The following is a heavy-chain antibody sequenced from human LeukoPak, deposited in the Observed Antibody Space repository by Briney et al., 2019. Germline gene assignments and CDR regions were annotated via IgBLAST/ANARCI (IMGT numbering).Heavy chain of an antibody. CDR3: ASGLYYYDSSGYYGIDY. Sequence: PSETLSLTCTVSGGSISSSSYYWGWIRQPPGKGLEWIGSIYYSGSTYYNPPLKSRVTISVDTSKNQFSLKLSSVTAADTAVYYCASGLYYYDSSGYYGIDYWGQGTLVTVSS. CDR2: IYYSGST. CDR1: GGSISSSSYY. V-gene: IGHV4-39*01. D-gene: IGHD3-22*01. J-gene: IGHJ4*02.